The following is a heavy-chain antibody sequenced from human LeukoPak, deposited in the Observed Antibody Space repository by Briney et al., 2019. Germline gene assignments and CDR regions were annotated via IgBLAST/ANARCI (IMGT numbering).Heavy chain of an antibody. J-gene: IGHJ4*02. D-gene: IGHD6-13*01. CDR2: IIPIFGTA. CDR1: GGTFSSYA. V-gene: IGHV1-69*01. CDR3: ASMGLQLVPGY. Sequence: SVKVSCKASGGTFSSYAISWVRQAPGQGLEWMGGIIPIFGTANYAQKFQGRVTITADGSTSTAYMELGSLRSEDTAVYYCASMGLQLVPGYWGQGTLVTVSS.